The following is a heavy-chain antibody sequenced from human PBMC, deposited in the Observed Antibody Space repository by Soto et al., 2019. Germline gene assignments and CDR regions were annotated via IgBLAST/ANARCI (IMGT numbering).Heavy chain of an antibody. CDR2: IYHSGSS. V-gene: IGHV4-4*02. CDR1: GGSISSTNW. CDR3: ARDGQQQLASDY. J-gene: IGHJ4*02. D-gene: IGHD6-13*01. Sequence: QVQLRESGPGLVKPSGTLSLTCAVSGGSISSTNWWSWVRQPPGKGLEWIGEIYHSGSSNYNPSLKSRVTISVDKSKNQFSLSLSSVTAADTAVYYCARDGQQQLASDYWGQGTLVTVSS.